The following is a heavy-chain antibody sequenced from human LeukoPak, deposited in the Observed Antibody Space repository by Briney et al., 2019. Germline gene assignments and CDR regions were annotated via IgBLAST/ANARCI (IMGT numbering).Heavy chain of an antibody. CDR1: GGSISTFY. J-gene: IGHJ4*02. CDR3: ARDRKILDY. V-gene: IGHV4-59*12. Sequence: SETLSLTCTVSGGSISTFYWSWIRQPPGKGLEWIGYIYYSGSTNYNPSLKSRLTISVDTSKNQSSLKLSSVTAADTAVYYCARDRKILDYWGQGTLVTVSS. CDR2: IYYSGST. D-gene: IGHD1-14*01.